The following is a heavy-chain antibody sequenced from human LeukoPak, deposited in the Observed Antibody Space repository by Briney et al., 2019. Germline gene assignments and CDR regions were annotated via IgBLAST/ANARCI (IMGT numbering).Heavy chain of an antibody. Sequence: SGTLSLTCTVSGDSISSSDSYWGWIRQPPGKGLEWIASMYFSRRTYCNPSLKSRVTISLDTSKNQFSLKLSSVTAADTALYYCARHIYTETTYWFDPWGQGTLITVSS. CDR1: GDSISSSDSY. CDR2: MYFSRRT. J-gene: IGHJ5*02. V-gene: IGHV4-39*01. D-gene: IGHD4-11*01. CDR3: ARHIYTETTYWFDP.